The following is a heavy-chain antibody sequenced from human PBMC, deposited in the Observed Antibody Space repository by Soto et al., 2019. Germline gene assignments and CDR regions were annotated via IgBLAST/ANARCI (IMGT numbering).Heavy chain of an antibody. J-gene: IGHJ6*02. CDR1: GYSFTSYW. V-gene: IGHV5-51*01. CDR3: ARHQDNPYYYYGMDV. Sequence: PGESLKISCKGSGYSFTSYWIGWVRQMPGKGQEWMGIIYPGDSDTRYSPSFQGQVTISADKSISTAYLQWSSLKASDTAMYYCARHQDNPYYYYGMDVWGQGTTLTVSS. CDR2: IYPGDSDT. D-gene: IGHD1-1*01.